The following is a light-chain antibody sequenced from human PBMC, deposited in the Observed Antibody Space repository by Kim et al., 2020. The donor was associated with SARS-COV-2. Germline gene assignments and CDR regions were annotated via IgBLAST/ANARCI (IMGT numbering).Light chain of an antibody. J-gene: IGLJ3*02. Sequence: GQSVTISCTGTSSDVGGYNYVSWYQQHPGKAPILMIYDVSKRPSGVPDRCSGSKSGNTASLTISGLQAEDEADYYCCSYAGSYTLVFGGGTKLTVL. V-gene: IGLV2-11*01. CDR3: CSYAGSYTLV. CDR2: DVS. CDR1: SSDVGGYNY.